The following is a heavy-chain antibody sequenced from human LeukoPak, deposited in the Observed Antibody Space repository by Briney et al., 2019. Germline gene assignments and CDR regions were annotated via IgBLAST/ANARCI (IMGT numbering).Heavy chain of an antibody. CDR1: GFTFSSYA. J-gene: IGHJ3*02. CDR2: ISYDGSNK. CDR3: AKDLQNFYYYGSVDAFDI. D-gene: IGHD3-10*01. V-gene: IGHV3-30*18. Sequence: GGSLRLSCAASGFTFSSYAMSWVRQAPGKGLEWVAVISYDGSNKYYADSVKGRFTISRDNSKNTLYLQMNSLRAEDTAVYYCAKDLQNFYYYGSVDAFDIWGQGTMVTVSS.